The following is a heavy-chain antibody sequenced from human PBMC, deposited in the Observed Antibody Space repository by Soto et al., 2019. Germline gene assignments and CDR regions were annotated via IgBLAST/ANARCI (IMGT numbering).Heavy chain of an antibody. CDR2: INSDGSST. CDR1: GFTFSSYW. V-gene: IGHV3-74*01. Sequence: GGSLRLSCAASGFTFSSYWMHWVRQAPGKGLVWVSRINSDGSSTSYADSVKGRFTISRDNAKNTLYLQMNSLRAEDTAVYYCARGVRWVGTSIAARPDAFDIWGQGTMVTVSS. J-gene: IGHJ3*02. CDR3: ARGVRWVGTSIAARPDAFDI. D-gene: IGHD6-6*01.